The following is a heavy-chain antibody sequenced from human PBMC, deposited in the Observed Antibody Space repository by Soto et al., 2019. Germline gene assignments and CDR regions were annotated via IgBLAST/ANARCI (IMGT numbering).Heavy chain of an antibody. CDR1: GGSFSGFF. J-gene: IGHJ4*02. D-gene: IGHD2-15*01. V-gene: IGHV4-34*01. CDR2: VNHGGST. Sequence: SETLSLTCAVSGGSFSGFFWGWIRQPPGKGLEWIGEVNHGGSTNYNPSLKSRVTISSDTSKNHFSLTLRSVTAADTAVYYCAREAVAAGGPFDKWGQGAPVTVYS. CDR3: AREAVAAGGPFDK.